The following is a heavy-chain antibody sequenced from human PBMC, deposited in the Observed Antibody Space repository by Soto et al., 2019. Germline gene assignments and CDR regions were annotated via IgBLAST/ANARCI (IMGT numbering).Heavy chain of an antibody. CDR3: ARVEVVITRGALDY. CDR2: IYYRGST. Sequence: QVQLQESGPGLVKPSQTLSLTCNVSGDSITRGGYYWSWVRQHPGKGLEWLGYIYYRGSTYYNPSLKGRFPISVDTSKKHFSLRLSSVTAADTAVYYCARVEVVITRGALDYWGPGTLVTVSS. J-gene: IGHJ4*02. D-gene: IGHD2-15*01. V-gene: IGHV4-31*03. CDR1: GDSITRGGYY.